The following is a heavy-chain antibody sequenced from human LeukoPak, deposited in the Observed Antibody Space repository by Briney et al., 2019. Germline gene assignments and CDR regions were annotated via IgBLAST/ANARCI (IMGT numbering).Heavy chain of an antibody. J-gene: IGHJ4*02. CDR1: GGSISSYY. CDR2: IYYSGST. D-gene: IGHD2-21*02. Sequence: SETLSLTCTVSGGSISSYYGSWIRQPPGKGLEWIGYIYYSGSTNYNPSLKSRVTISVDTSKNQFSLKLSSVTAADTAVYYCARDACGGDCAYFDYWGQGTLVTVSS. CDR3: ARDACGGDCAYFDY. V-gene: IGHV4-59*01.